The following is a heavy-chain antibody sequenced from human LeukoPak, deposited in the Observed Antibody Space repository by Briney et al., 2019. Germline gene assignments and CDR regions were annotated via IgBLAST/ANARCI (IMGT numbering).Heavy chain of an antibody. J-gene: IGHJ4*02. D-gene: IGHD6-13*01. CDR2: VSSFSNFR. V-gene: IGHV3-11*03. Sequence: GGSLRLSCAASGFTFSDYYMSWIRQAPGKGLEWVSHVSSFSNFRSYADSVKGRFTISRDNAKNSLYLQVNSLRAEDTAVYYCARPTIAAAGNFEYWGQGTLVTVSS. CDR1: GFTFSDYY. CDR3: ARPTIAAAGNFEY.